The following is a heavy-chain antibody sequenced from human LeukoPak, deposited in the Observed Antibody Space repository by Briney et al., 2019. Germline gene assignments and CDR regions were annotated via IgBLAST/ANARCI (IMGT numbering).Heavy chain of an antibody. CDR2: IIPIFGTA. J-gene: IGHJ3*02. D-gene: IGHD3-22*01. Sequence: GASVKVSCKASGGTFSSYAISWVRQAPGQGLEWMGGIIPIFGTANYAQKFQGRVTITADKSTSTAYMELSSLRSEDTAVYYCARGLYLYYYDSSGVGHAFDIWGQGTMVTVSS. V-gene: IGHV1-69*06. CDR1: GGTFSSYA. CDR3: ARGLYLYYYDSSGVGHAFDI.